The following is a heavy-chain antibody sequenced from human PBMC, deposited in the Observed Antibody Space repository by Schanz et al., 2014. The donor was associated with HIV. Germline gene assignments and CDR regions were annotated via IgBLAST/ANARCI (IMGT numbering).Heavy chain of an antibody. CDR2: ISATGDNT. J-gene: IGHJ5*02. V-gene: IGHV3-23*01. Sequence: EVQLLESGGGLVQPGGSLRLSCAASGFTFSSYTMSWVRQAPGKGLEWVSSISATGDNTYYADSVKGRFTISRDNSRNALYLHMNSLRADDTAIYYCVKAYSSGFSGAGSWGQGALVTVSS. CDR3: VKAYSSGFSGAGS. D-gene: IGHD5-18*01. CDR1: GFTFSSYT.